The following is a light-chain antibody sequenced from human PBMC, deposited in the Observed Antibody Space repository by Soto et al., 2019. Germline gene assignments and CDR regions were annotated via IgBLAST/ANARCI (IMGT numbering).Light chain of an antibody. CDR3: QQYASALT. CDR1: QSVDSAF. V-gene: IGKV3-20*01. CDR2: GAS. J-gene: IGKJ1*01. Sequence: EIVLTQSPGSLSLSLGERATLSCRASQSVDSAFFAWYQQKPGQPPRLLMYGASRRATGIPDRFSCSGSGTDFTLTISRLEPEDFAVYYCQQYASALTFGQGTKVEI.